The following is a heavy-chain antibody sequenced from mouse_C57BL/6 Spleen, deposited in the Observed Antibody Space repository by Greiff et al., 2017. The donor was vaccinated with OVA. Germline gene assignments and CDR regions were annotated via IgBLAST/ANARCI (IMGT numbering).Heavy chain of an antibody. Sequence: DVHLVESGGGLVKPGGSLKLSCAASGFTFSSYAMSWVRQTPEKRLEWVATISDGGSYTYYPDNVKGRFTISRDNAKNNLYLQMSHLKSEDTAMYYCARDDDYDGGTAYWGQGTLVTVSA. CDR3: ARDDDYDGGTAY. CDR1: GFTFSSYA. CDR2: ISDGGSYT. V-gene: IGHV5-4*01. D-gene: IGHD2-4*01. J-gene: IGHJ3*01.